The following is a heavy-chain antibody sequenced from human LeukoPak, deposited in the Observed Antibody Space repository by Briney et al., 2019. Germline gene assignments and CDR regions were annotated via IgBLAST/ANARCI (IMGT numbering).Heavy chain of an antibody. CDR3: ARNITYYFDSSGYSYFDS. CDR2: LYHSGST. Sequence: PSETLSLTCAASGYSISSDNYWGWIRQPPGKGLEWIGSLYHSGSTSYNPSLKSRVTISVDTSKNHFSLKLRSVTAADTAVYYCARNITYYFDSSGYSYFDSWGQGTLVTVSS. V-gene: IGHV4-38-2*01. J-gene: IGHJ4*02. D-gene: IGHD3-22*01. CDR1: GYSISSDNY.